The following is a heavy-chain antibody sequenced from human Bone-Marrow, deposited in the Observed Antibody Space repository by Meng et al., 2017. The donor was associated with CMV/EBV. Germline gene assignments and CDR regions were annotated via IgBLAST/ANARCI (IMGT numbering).Heavy chain of an antibody. CDR1: GFTFSSYD. J-gene: IGHJ6*01. CDR3: ARALRYCSSTSCYYYYGMDV. Sequence: GESLKISCAASGFTFSSYDMHWVRQATGKGLEWVSAIGTAGDTYYPGSVKGRFTISRENAKNSLYLQMNSLRAGDTAVYYCARALRYCSSTSCYYYYGMDVWGQGTTVTVYS. V-gene: IGHV3-13*01. D-gene: IGHD2-2*01. CDR2: IGTAGDT.